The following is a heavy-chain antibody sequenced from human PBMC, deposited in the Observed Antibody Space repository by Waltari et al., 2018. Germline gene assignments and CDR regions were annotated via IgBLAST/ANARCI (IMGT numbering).Heavy chain of an antibody. J-gene: IGHJ5*02. CDR3: AGEGGSSWYSYNGFDP. CDR2: VYYSRSS. D-gene: IGHD6-13*01. CDR1: GGSISSYY. Sequence: QVQLQESGPGLVKPSETLSLTCTVPGGSISSYYWSCIRQPPGKGLEWIVYVYYSRSSNYDPALESRVTISVDTTKNQFSLKLSSVTAADTAVYYCAGEGGSSWYSYNGFDPWGQGTLVTVSS. V-gene: IGHV4-59*01.